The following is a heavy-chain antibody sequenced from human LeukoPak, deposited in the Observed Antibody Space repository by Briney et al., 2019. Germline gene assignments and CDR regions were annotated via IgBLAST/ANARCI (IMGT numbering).Heavy chain of an antibody. Sequence: GGSPRLSCAASGFTFSSYSMNWVRRAPGEGLEGVSYIRSSRRTIYYADSVKGRFTISRDNAKNSLYLQMTSLRAEDTAVYYCARDLAYELGYCSGGSCYPEYYFDYWGQGTLVTVSS. J-gene: IGHJ4*02. CDR2: IRSSRRTI. D-gene: IGHD2-15*01. V-gene: IGHV3-48*01. CDR1: GFTFSSYS. CDR3: ARDLAYELGYCSGGSCYPEYYFDY.